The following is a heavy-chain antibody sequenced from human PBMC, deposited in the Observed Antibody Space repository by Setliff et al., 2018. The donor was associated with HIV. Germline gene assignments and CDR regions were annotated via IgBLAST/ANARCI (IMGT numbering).Heavy chain of an antibody. D-gene: IGHD6-6*01. CDR1: GYTFTSYY. CDR3: ARDPAPSSSASYFQH. Sequence: GASVKVSCKASGYTFTSYYMHWVRQAPGQGLEWVGIINPSSGSTTYAQKFQGRVTMTRDTSTSTVYMELSSLRSEDTAVYYCARDPAPSSSASYFQHWGQGTPVTVSS. V-gene: IGHV1-46*01. CDR2: INPSSGST. J-gene: IGHJ1*01.